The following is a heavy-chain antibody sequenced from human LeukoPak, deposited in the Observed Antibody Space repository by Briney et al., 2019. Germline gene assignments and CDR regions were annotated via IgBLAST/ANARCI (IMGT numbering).Heavy chain of an antibody. D-gene: IGHD5-24*01. CDR1: GFTFDDYA. J-gene: IGHJ4*02. V-gene: IGHV3-23*01. CDR3: AKSGYNRFDY. Sequence: GGSLRLSCAASGFTFDDYAMSWVRQAPGKGLEWVSSISGSGSGGSTYYADSVKGRFTISRDNSKNTLYLQMNSLIAEDTAVYYCAKSGYNRFDYWGQGTRVTVSS. CDR2: ISGSGSGGST.